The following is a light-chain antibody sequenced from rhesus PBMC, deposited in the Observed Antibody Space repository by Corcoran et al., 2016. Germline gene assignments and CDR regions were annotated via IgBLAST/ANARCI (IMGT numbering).Light chain of an antibody. CDR2: AAS. V-gene: IGKV1-43*02. CDR1: QGISTY. Sequence: DIQMTQSPSSLSASVGDRVTITCRASQGISTYLNWYQQKPGKAPKRLIYAASSLESGVPSRFSGNGSGSDFTLTINSLQHEDFTTYYCLHYNSDPYSFGQGTKVEIK. CDR3: LHYNSDPYS. J-gene: IGKJ2*01.